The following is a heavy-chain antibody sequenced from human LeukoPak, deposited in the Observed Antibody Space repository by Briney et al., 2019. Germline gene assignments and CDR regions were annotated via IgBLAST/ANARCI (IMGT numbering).Heavy chain of an antibody. J-gene: IGHJ4*02. V-gene: IGHV3-23*01. Sequence: GGTLRLSCAASGSTFSSYGMSWVRQAPGKGLEWVSAISGSGGSTYYADSVKGRFTISRDNSKNTLYLQMNSLRAEDTAVYYCARSSRELGGYAPWELMPPFDYWGQGTLVTVSS. CDR3: ARSSRELGGYAPWELMPPFDY. D-gene: IGHD1-7*01. CDR2: ISGSGGST. CDR1: GSTFSSYG.